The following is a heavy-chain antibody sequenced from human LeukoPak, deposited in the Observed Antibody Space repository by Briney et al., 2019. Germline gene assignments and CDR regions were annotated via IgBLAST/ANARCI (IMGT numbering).Heavy chain of an antibody. V-gene: IGHV3-33*01. Sequence: GRSLRLSCTASGFTFSSYGMHWVRQAPGKGLEWVAVIWYDGSTKYNAYSVKRRFTISRDNSKSTVSLQMNSLRAEDTVVYCCARAFAAYCSGGSCYSPYFDYWGQGTLVIVSS. D-gene: IGHD2-15*01. CDR3: ARAFAAYCSGGSCYSPYFDY. CDR2: IWYDGSTK. CDR1: GFTFSSYG. J-gene: IGHJ4*02.